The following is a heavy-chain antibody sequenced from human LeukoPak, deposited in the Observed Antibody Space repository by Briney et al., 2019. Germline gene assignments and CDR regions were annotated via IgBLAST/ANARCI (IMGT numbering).Heavy chain of an antibody. CDR1: GFTFSNYW. Sequence: PGGSLRLSCAASGFTFSNYWMHWVRQTPGKGLVWVSRINTDGSTTQYADSVKGRFTISRDNAKNTLYVQMNSLRVEDTAVYYCARVESGSCSSTRCRSIDYWGQGTLVTVSS. D-gene: IGHD2-2*01. CDR3: ARVESGSCSSTRCRSIDY. V-gene: IGHV3-74*01. J-gene: IGHJ4*02. CDR2: INTDGSTT.